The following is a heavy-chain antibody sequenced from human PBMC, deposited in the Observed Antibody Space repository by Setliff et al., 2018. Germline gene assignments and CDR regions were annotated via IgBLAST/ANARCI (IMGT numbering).Heavy chain of an antibody. J-gene: IGHJ4*02. V-gene: IGHV4-39*01. D-gene: IGHD1-1*01. CDR3: ARTGTYRYFDY. CDR1: GASLSSGTYY. Sequence: PSETLSLTCTVSGASLSSGTYYWGWIRQPPGKGLEWIGRIYYRGDTYYNASLKVRLTISVDTAQNQFSLRLTSVTAADTAVYYCARTGTYRYFDYWGQGALVTVSS. CDR2: IYYRGDT.